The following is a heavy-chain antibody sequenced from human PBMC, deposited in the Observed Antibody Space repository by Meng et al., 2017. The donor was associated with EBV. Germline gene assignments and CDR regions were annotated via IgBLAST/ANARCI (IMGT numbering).Heavy chain of an antibody. CDR1: GYAFTSYI. V-gene: IGHV1-3*01. CDR3: VRGPPVGVPGPGDY. CDR2: INVGVGYT. D-gene: IGHD2-21*01. Sequence: QVPLVQSGAEVKNPGSSVKVPCKASGYAFTSYILHWVRQAPGQRLEWMGWINVGVGYTKYSQKFQGRVTISSDTSATTGYMELSSLRSEDTAVYYCVRGPPVGVPGPGDYWGQGTLVTVSS. J-gene: IGHJ4*02.